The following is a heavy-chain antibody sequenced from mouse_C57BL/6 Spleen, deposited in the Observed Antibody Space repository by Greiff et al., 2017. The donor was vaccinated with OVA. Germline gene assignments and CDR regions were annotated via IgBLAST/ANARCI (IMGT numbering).Heavy chain of an antibody. CDR1: GYSITSGYY. V-gene: IGHV3-6*01. CDR2: ISYDGSN. J-gene: IGHJ4*01. D-gene: IGHD1-1*01. CDR3: AREGIYYGSVYYYAMDY. Sequence: EVKLLESGPGLVKPSQSLSLTCSVTGYSITSGYYWNWIRQFPGNKLEWMGYISYDGSNNYNPSLKNRISITRDTSKNQFFLKLNSVTTEDTATYYCAREGIYYGSVYYYAMDYWGQGTSVTVSS.